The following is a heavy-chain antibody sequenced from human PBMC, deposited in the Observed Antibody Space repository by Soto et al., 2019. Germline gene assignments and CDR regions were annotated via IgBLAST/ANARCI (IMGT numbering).Heavy chain of an antibody. J-gene: IGHJ3*02. Sequence: QVQLQESGPGLVKPSETLSLTCTVSGGSITRYFWRWIRQSPVKGLEWIIHIYSSGTINYNPSLKSRVTISRDTSKNQFSLKLRSVTAADTALYYCATDYGDYVGAFDIWGQGTMVTVSS. CDR1: GGSITRYF. V-gene: IGHV4-59*01. CDR2: IYSSGTI. D-gene: IGHD4-17*01. CDR3: ATDYGDYVGAFDI.